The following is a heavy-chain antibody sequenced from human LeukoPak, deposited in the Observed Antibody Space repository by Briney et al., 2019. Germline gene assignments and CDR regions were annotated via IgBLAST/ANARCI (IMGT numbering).Heavy chain of an antibody. Sequence: ASVKVSCKASGYTFTGYGISWVRQAPGQGLEWMGWISAYNGNTNYAQKLQGRVTMTTDTSTSTAYMELRSLRSDDTAVYYCARDRDYDHVWGSYHAFDIWGQGTMVTVSS. CDR1: GYTFTGYG. CDR2: ISAYNGNT. D-gene: IGHD3-16*02. CDR3: ARDRDYDHVWGSYHAFDI. V-gene: IGHV1-18*01. J-gene: IGHJ3*02.